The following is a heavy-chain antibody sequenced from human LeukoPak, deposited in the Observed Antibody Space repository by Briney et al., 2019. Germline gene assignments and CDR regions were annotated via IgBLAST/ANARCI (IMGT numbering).Heavy chain of an antibody. J-gene: IGHJ4*02. CDR2: IYGSGST. CDR1: GDSLSSHY. Sequence: KPSETLSLTCTVSGDSLSSHYWSWIRQPPGKGLEWIGYIYGSGSTHYDPSLRSRVTISEDTSKNQFSLKLTSVTAADTAVYDCARNVGWYSHDSWGQGTLVNVSS. CDR3: ARNVGWYSHDS. D-gene: IGHD6-19*01. V-gene: IGHV4-59*08.